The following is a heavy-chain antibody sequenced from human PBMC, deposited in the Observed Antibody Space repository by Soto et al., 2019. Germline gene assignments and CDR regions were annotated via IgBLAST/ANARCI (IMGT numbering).Heavy chain of an antibody. CDR2: IYYSGST. CDR1: GGSSSSGGYY. D-gene: IGHD3-3*01. Sequence: SETLSLTCTVSGGSSSSGGYYWSWIRQHPGKGLEWIGYIYYSGSTYYNPSLKSRVTISVDTSKNQFSLKLSSVTAADTAVYYCARDSGLRRFLEWQAYGMDVWGQGTTVTVSS. J-gene: IGHJ6*02. V-gene: IGHV4-31*03. CDR3: ARDSGLRRFLEWQAYGMDV.